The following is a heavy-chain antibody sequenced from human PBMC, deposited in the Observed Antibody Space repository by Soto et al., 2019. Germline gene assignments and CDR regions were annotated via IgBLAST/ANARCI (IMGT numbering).Heavy chain of an antibody. V-gene: IGHV1-2*04. CDR3: ARMTTVTTVGDDYYYYGMDV. Sequence: ASVKVSCKASGYTFTGYYMHWVRQAPGQGLEWMGWINPNSGGTNYAQKFQGWVTMTRDTSISTAYMELSRLRSDDTAVYYCARMTTVTTVGDDYYYYGMDVWGQGTTVTVSS. CDR2: INPNSGGT. J-gene: IGHJ6*02. D-gene: IGHD4-17*01. CDR1: GYTFTGYY.